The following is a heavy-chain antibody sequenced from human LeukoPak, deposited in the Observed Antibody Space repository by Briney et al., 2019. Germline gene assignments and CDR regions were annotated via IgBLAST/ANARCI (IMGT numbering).Heavy chain of an antibody. CDR2: IYYSGST. CDR1: GGSISSSSYY. V-gene: IGHV4-39*07. Sequence: PSETLSLTCTVSGGSISSSSYYWGWIRQPPGKGLEWIGSIYYSGSTYYNPSLKSRVTISVDTSKNQFSLKLSSVTAADTAVYYCARLGGWSGYYYDSSGYYWIDYWGQGTLVTVSS. CDR3: ARLGGWSGYYYDSSGYYWIDY. J-gene: IGHJ4*02. D-gene: IGHD3-22*01.